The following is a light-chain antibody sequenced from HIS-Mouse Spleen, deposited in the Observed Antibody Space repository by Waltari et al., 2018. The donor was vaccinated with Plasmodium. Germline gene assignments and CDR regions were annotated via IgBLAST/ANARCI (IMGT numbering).Light chain of an antibody. V-gene: IGKV3-20*01. Sequence: EIVLTQSPGTLSLSPWARATLSCRSSPSVSSSYLAWYQQKPGQAPRLLIYGASSRATGIPDRLSGSGSGTDFTLTISRLEPEDFAVYYCQQYGSSPYTFGQGTKLESK. CDR1: PSVSSSY. CDR2: GAS. CDR3: QQYGSSPYT. J-gene: IGKJ2*01.